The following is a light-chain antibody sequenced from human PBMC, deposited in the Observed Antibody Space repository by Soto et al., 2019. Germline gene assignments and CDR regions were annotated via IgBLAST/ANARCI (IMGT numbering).Light chain of an antibody. CDR2: WAS. J-gene: IGKJ2*01. V-gene: IGKV4-1*01. Sequence: DIVMTQFPDSLAVSLGERATIKCKSSQSVFFRSNSKNFLAWYQQRPGQPPKLLTSWASTRESGVPDRFTGSGSGTDFTLTIDNLQAEDVAVYYCQQYLSSPPTFGQGTKLEIK. CDR3: QQYLSSPPT. CDR1: QSVFFRSNSKNF.